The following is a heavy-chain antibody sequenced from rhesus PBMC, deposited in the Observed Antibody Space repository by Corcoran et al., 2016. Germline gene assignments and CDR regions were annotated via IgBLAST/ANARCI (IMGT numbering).Heavy chain of an antibody. CDR3: ARGSTVDY. J-gene: IGHJ4*01. Sequence: QVQLQESGPGLVKPSETLSLTCAVSGGSVSSVHWWNWIRQPPGKGLEWIGYISGSSAATDYNPSLKSRVTFSRDTSKNHFSLRLNSVTAADTAVYYCARGSTVDYWGPGVLVTVSS. CDR1: GGSVSSVHW. V-gene: IGHV4-65*01. CDR2: ISGSSAAT.